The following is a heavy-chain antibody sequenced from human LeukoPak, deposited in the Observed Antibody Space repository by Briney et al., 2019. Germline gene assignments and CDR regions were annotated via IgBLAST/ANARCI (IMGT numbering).Heavy chain of an antibody. J-gene: IGHJ4*02. CDR3: ARVALNTAMVDGYFDY. V-gene: IGHV4-34*01. CDR1: GGSFSGYY. D-gene: IGHD5-18*01. CDR2: INHSGST. Sequence: SETLSLTCAVYGGSFSGYYWSWIRQPPGKGLEWIGEINHSGSTNYNLSLKSRVTISVDTSKNQFSLKLSSVTAADTAVYYCARVALNTAMVDGYFDYWGQGTLVTVSS.